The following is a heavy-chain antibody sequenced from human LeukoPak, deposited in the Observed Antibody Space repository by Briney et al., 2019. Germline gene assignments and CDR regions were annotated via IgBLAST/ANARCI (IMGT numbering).Heavy chain of an antibody. J-gene: IGHJ5*02. V-gene: IGHV1-69*06. CDR2: FIPIFGTA. CDR1: GYTFHNYG. Sequence: SVKVSCKASGYTFHNYGISWVRQAPGQGLEWMGGFIPIFGTANYAQKFEGRVTITADKSTSTAYMELSSLRSEDTAVYYCARAQIVGATCWFDPWGQGTLVTVS. D-gene: IGHD1-26*01. CDR3: ARAQIVGATCWFDP.